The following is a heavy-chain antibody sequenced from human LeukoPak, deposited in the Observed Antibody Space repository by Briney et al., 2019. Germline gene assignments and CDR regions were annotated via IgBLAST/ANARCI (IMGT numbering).Heavy chain of an antibody. J-gene: IGHJ6*02. CDR1: GYTFTSYY. CDR2: IHPSGGST. CDR3: ASPSQRTVGMDV. Sequence: GASVKVSCKASGYTFTSYYMHWVRQAPGQGLEWMGIIHPSGGSTSYAQKFQGRVTMTRDTSTSTVYMELSSLRSEDTAVYYCASPSQRTVGMDVWGQGTTVTVSS. V-gene: IGHV1-46*01. D-gene: IGHD1-1*01.